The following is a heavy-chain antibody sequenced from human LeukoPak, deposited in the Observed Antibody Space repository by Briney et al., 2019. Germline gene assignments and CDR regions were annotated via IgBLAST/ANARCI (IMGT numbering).Heavy chain of an antibody. J-gene: IGHJ3*02. CDR1: GGSISSSSYS. CDR2: IYYSGST. Sequence: SETLSLTCTVSGGSISSSSYSWGWIRQPPGKGLEWIGSIYYSGSTYYNPSLKSRVTISVDTSKNQFSLKLSSVTAADTAVYYCARLASWPDAFDIWGQGTMVTVSS. V-gene: IGHV4-39*01. D-gene: IGHD6-6*01. CDR3: ARLASWPDAFDI.